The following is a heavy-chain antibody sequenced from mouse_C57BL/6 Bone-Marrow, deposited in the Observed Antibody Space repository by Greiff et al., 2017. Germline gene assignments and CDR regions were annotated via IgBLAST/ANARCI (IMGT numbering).Heavy chain of an antibody. Sequence: QVHVKQPGAELVKPGASVTLSCKASGYTFTSYWMHWVKQRPGQGLEWIGMIHPNSGSTNYNEKFKSKATLTVDKSSSTAYMQLSSLTSEDSAVYYCANHSDYFDYWGQGTTLTVSS. J-gene: IGHJ2*01. CDR3: ANHSDYFDY. D-gene: IGHD2-12*01. V-gene: IGHV1-64*01. CDR1: GYTFTSYW. CDR2: IHPNSGST.